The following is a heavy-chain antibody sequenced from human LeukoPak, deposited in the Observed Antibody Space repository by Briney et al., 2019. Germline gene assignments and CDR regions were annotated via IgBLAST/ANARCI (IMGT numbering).Heavy chain of an antibody. V-gene: IGHV1-2*02. CDR2: INPSNGDT. CDR1: GYTFSGYY. Sequence: ASVKVSCKASGYTFSGYYIHWVRQAPGQGLEWMAWINPSNGDTNYAQKFQGRVTMTRDTSISTAYMELSRLRSDDTAVYYCARDDSIVVTPDYWGQGTLVTVSS. CDR3: ARDDSIVVTPDY. J-gene: IGHJ4*02. D-gene: IGHD3-22*01.